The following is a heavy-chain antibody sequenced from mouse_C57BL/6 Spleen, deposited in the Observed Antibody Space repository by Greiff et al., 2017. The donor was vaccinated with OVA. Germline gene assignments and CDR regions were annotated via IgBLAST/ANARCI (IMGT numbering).Heavy chain of an antibody. V-gene: IGHV14-2*01. D-gene: IGHD1-1*01. CDR3: ARDYYYGSSTAWFAY. CDR1: GFNIKDYY. Sequence: EVHLVESGAELVKPGASVKLSCTASGFNIKDYYMHWVKQRTEQGLEWIGRIDPEDGETKYAPKFQGKATITADTSSNTAYLQLSSLTSEDTAVYYCARDYYYGSSTAWFAYWGQGTLVTVSA. CDR2: IDPEDGET. J-gene: IGHJ3*01.